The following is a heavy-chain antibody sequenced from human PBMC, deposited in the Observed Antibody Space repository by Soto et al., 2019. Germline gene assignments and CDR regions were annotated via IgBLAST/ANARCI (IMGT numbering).Heavy chain of an antibody. CDR1: TFTFTGYA. CDR2: ISSSSDNT. V-gene: IGHV3-23*01. D-gene: IGHD1-26*01. J-gene: IGHJ3*02. Sequence: GGSLRLSCAASTFTFTGYAMSWVRHAPRKGLEWVSGISSSSDNTYYADSVKGRFTISRDNPKTTLYVHMNSVRAEDTAVYYCAKDLTSGATLGGALDIWGQGTTVTVSS. CDR3: AKDLTSGATLGGALDI.